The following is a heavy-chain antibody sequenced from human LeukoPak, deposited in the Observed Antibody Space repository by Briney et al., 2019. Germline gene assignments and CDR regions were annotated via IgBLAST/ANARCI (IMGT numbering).Heavy chain of an antibody. CDR3: ANGGYCSVTSCYPKWFDP. J-gene: IGHJ5*02. V-gene: IGHV4-59*01. D-gene: IGHD2-2*01. Sequence: SETLSLTCTVSGGSISSYHWSWIRQPPGKGLEWIGYIYHSGSTNYNPSLKSRVTMSVDTSKNQFSLKLRSVTVADTAVYYCANGGYCSVTSCYPKWFDPWGQGTLVTVSS. CDR1: GGSISSYH. CDR2: IYHSGST.